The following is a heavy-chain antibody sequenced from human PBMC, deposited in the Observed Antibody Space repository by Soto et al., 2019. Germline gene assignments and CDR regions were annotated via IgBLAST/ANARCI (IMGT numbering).Heavy chain of an antibody. V-gene: IGHV4-39*01. J-gene: IGHJ4*02. D-gene: IGHD6-19*01. CDR3: ADMRGQWLPRD. CDR2: IYRTGTA. CDR1: GGSLSGSDYY. Sequence: QLQLQESGPGLVEPSETLSLTCTVSGGSLSGSDYYWAWLRQPPGKGLEWLGTIYRTGTAYYNPSLQSRVTLSVDTSKNQFCLNLNSVSAADTAIYFCADMRGQWLPRDWGQGTLVTVSS.